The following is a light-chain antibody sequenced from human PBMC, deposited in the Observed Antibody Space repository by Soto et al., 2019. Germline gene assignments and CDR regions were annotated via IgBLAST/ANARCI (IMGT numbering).Light chain of an antibody. CDR2: NTN. CDR3: LLYMGSGTWV. Sequence: QTVVIQEPSFSVSPGGTVTLTCGLTSGSVSSSDYPSWYQQTPGQAPRTLIYNTNSRSSGVPDRFSGSILGNKAALTITGAQADDESDYYCLLYMGSGTWVFGGGTKLTVL. CDR1: SGSVSSSDY. V-gene: IGLV8-61*01. J-gene: IGLJ3*02.